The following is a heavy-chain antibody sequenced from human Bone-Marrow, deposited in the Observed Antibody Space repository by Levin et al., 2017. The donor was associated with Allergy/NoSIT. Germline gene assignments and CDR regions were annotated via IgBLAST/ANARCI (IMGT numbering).Heavy chain of an antibody. CDR3: ASEAYLT. CDR2: INAARGNT. Sequence: GESLKISCKASGYNFTRYDMHWMRQAPGQSLEWMGWINAARGNTKYSQKFQGRVTITRDTSTSTAYMQLSGLRSEDTAVYYCASEAYLTWGQGTMVTVSS. CDR1: GYNFTRYD. J-gene: IGHJ5*02. V-gene: IGHV1-3*01. D-gene: IGHD3-16*01.